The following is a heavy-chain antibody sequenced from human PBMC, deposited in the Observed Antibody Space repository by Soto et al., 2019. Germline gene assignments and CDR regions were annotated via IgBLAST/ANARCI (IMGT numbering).Heavy chain of an antibody. CDR3: ARDRTGVRDAFDI. V-gene: IGHV1-69*01. J-gene: IGHJ3*02. CDR2: IIPIFGTA. Sequence: QVQLVQSGAEVKKPGSSVKVSCKASGGTFSSYAISWVRQAPGQGLEWMGGIIPIFGTANYAQKFQGRVXXTXXEXXXXXXXXXXXXXXXXXXVYYCARDRTGVRDAFDIWGRGTMVTVSS. D-gene: IGHD3-10*01. CDR1: GGTFSSYA.